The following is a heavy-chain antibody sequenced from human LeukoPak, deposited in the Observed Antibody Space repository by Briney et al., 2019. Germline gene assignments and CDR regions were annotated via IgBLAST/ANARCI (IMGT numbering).Heavy chain of an antibody. CDR3: AREAAAAISRWFDP. CDR1: GGTFSSYA. Sequence: SVKVSCKASGGTFSSYAISWVRQAPGQGLEWMGGIIPIFGTANYAQKFQGRVTITAGESTSTAYMELSSLRSEDTAVYYCAREAAAAISRWFDPWGQGTLVTVSS. CDR2: IIPIFGTA. J-gene: IGHJ5*02. V-gene: IGHV1-69*13. D-gene: IGHD6-13*01.